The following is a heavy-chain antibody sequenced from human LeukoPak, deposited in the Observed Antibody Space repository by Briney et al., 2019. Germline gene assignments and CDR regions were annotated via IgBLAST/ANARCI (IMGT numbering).Heavy chain of an antibody. Sequence: GGSLRLSCAASGFTFSSYAMSWVRQAPGKGLEWVSTISDSGGSTYYADSVKGQFTISRDNSKNTLYLQMNSLRAEDTAVYYCAKAESPPPDWFDYWGQGTLVTVSS. D-gene: IGHD3-9*01. CDR1: GFTFSSYA. J-gene: IGHJ4*02. V-gene: IGHV3-23*01. CDR3: AKAESPPPDWFDY. CDR2: ISDSGGST.